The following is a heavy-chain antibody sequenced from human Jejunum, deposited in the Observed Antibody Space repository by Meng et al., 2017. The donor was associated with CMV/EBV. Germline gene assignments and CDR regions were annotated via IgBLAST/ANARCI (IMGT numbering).Heavy chain of an antibody. V-gene: IGHV4-34*01. CDR2: ITHSGST. CDR3: APGFRSWSGSYSS. CDR1: GGPFSGY. J-gene: IGHJ4*02. Sequence: QVHLRPWGEGLLKPSETLSLSFGVNGGPFSGYWSLVRQPPGKGLGWIGEITHSGSTNYNVSLKSRVTISIDTSKNQFSLKLSSVTATDTAVYYCAPGFRSWSGSYSSWGQGTLVTVSS. D-gene: IGHD1-26*01.